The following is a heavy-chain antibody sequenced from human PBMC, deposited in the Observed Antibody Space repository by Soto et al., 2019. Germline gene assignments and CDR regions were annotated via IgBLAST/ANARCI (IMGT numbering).Heavy chain of an antibody. Sequence: GGSLRLSCAASGFTFSSYGMHWVRQAPGKGLEWVAVIWYDGSNKYYADSVKGRFTISRDNSKNTLYLQMNSLRAEDTAVYYCARFARPIVVASNWFDPWGQGTLVTVSS. CDR2: IWYDGSNK. D-gene: IGHD2-2*01. V-gene: IGHV3-33*01. CDR3: ARFARPIVVASNWFDP. J-gene: IGHJ5*02. CDR1: GFTFSSYG.